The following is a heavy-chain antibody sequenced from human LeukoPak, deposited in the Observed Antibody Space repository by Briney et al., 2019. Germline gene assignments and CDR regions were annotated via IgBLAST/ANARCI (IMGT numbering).Heavy chain of an antibody. CDR2: ISGDGEIT. D-gene: IGHD3-3*01. CDR1: GFIFSNYV. Sequence: PGGSLRLSCAASGFIFSNYVMTWVRQAPGKELEWVSGISGDGEITYYADSVKGRFTISRDNAKNSLYLQMNSLRAEDTAVYYCARDRSFVGFFGEAEESVDYWGQGTLVTVSS. V-gene: IGHV3-23*01. CDR3: ARDRSFVGFFGEAEESVDY. J-gene: IGHJ4*02.